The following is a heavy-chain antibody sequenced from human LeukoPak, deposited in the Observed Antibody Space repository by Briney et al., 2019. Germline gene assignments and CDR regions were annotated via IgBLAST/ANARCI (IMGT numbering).Heavy chain of an antibody. D-gene: IGHD4-17*01. V-gene: IGHV3-66*04. CDR2: IYSGGRT. CDR3: ARPSSNYGDYGFDY. J-gene: IGHJ4*02. CDR1: GFTVSSNY. Sequence: GGSLRLSCAASGFTVSSNYMSWVRQAPREELEWVSVIYSGGRTYYADSVKGRFTISRDNSKNTLYLQMNSLRAEDTAVYYCARPSSNYGDYGFDYWGQGTLVTVSS.